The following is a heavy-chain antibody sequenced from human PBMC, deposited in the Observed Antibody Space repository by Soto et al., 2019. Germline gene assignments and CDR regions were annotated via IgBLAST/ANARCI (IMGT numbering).Heavy chain of an antibody. V-gene: IGHV4-61*01. D-gene: IGHD1-26*01. J-gene: IGHJ4*02. Sequence: SETLSLTCRVSGASVSSETHFWTWIRQPPGKGLEWIGYVYRTGITNSNPALTSRVTVSADRSKNQFSLTLRSVTAADTAVYYCVREDMSGTDYFDYWGPGIQVTVSS. CDR1: GASVSSETHF. CDR2: VYRTGIT. CDR3: VREDMSGTDYFDY.